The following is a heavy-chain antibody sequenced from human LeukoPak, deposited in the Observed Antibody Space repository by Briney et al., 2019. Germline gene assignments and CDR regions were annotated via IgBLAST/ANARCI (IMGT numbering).Heavy chain of an antibody. CDR1: GGSISSSSYY. V-gene: IGHV4-39*07. Sequence: PSETLSLTCTVSGGSISSSSYYWGWIRQPPGKGLEWIGSIYYSGSTYYNPSLKSRVTISVDTPKNQFSLKLSSVTAADTAVYYCARRAPVTSPGFDYWGQGTLVTVSS. J-gene: IGHJ4*02. CDR3: ARRAPVTSPGFDY. D-gene: IGHD2-21*02. CDR2: IYYSGST.